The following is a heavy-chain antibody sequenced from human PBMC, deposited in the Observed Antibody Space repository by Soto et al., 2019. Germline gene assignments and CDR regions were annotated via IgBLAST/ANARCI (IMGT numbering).Heavy chain of an antibody. J-gene: IGHJ6*02. V-gene: IGHV3-23*01. CDR2: ISGSGGST. Sequence: GESLKISCAASGFTFSSYAMTWVRQAPGKGLEWVAAISGSGGSTYYADSVKGRFTISRDNSKNTLYLQMNSLRVEDTAVYYCAKEINWKYAYGMDVWGQGTTVTVSS. CDR3: AKEINWKYAYGMDV. CDR1: GFTFSSYA. D-gene: IGHD1-7*01.